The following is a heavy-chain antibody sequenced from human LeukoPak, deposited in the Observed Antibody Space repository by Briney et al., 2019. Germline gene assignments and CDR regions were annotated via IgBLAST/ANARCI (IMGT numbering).Heavy chain of an antibody. D-gene: IGHD6-13*01. CDR1: GFTFSRYT. Sequence: GGSLRLSCAGSGFTFSRYTFNWVRHAPGRGLEWVSSISSSSSYIYYADSVKGRFTISRDNAKNSLYLQMNSLRAEDTAVYYCARDLYSSSWYSGPYYYYYGMDVWGQGTTVTVSS. V-gene: IGHV3-21*01. CDR3: ARDLYSSSWYSGPYYYYYGMDV. J-gene: IGHJ6*02. CDR2: ISSSSSYI.